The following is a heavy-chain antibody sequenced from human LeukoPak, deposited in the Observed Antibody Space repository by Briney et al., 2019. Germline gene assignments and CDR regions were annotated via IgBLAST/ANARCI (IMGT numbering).Heavy chain of an antibody. J-gene: IGHJ4*02. Sequence: GGSLRLSCAASGFTFRTYTMNWVRQAPGKGLEWVSSIGGSSSVVFYADSVKGRFTISRDNAKNSLYLQMNSLRVEDTAMYYCARVQGERRDYWGQGTLVTVSS. V-gene: IGHV3-21*01. CDR2: IGGSSSVV. D-gene: IGHD3-16*01. CDR3: ARVQGERRDY. CDR1: GFTFRTYT.